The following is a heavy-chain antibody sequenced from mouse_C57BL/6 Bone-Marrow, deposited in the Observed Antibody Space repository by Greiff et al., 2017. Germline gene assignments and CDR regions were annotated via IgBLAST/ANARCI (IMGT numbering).Heavy chain of an antibody. D-gene: IGHD1-1*01. V-gene: IGHV1-69*01. CDR1: GYTFTSYW. Sequence: QVQLQQPGAELVMPGASVKLSCKASGYTFTSYWMHWVKQRPGQGLEWIGEIDPSDSYTNYNQKFKGNSTLTVDKSSSTAYMQLSSLTSEDSAVYYCAIYYGSSGDYWGQGTSVTVSS. J-gene: IGHJ4*01. CDR3: AIYYGSSGDY. CDR2: IDPSDSYT.